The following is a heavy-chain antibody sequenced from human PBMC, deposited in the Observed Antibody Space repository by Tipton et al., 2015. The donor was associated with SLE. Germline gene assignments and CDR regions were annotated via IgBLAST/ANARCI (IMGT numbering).Heavy chain of an antibody. Sequence: QLMQSGDEVKKPGASVKVSCKASGYTFTNYHVHWVRQAPGQGLEWIGIIITSGGGTNYAQKFQGRVSMTRDTSTSTVYMELSSLGFEDTAVYYCARELSGGYFDYWGQGTLVTVSS. J-gene: IGHJ4*02. V-gene: IGHV1-46*01. CDR1: GYTFTNYH. CDR2: IITSGGGT. CDR3: ARELSGGYFDY. D-gene: IGHD3-10*01.